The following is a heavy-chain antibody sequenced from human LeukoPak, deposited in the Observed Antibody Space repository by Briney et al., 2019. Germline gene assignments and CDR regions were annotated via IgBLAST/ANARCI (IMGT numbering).Heavy chain of an antibody. V-gene: IGHV4-31*03. CDR1: GGSISSGGYY. CDR3: ARDRGYDINYYYYGMDV. Sequence: SETLSLTCTVSGGSISSGGYYWSWIRQHPGKGLEWIGYIYYSGSTYYNPSLKSRVTISVDTSKNQFSLKLSSVTAADTAVYYCARDRGYDINYYYYGMDVWGQGTTVTVSS. J-gene: IGHJ6*02. D-gene: IGHD3-9*01. CDR2: IYYSGST.